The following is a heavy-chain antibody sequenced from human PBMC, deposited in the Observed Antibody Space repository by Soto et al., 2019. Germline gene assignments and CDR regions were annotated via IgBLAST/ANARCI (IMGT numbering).Heavy chain of an antibody. CDR1: GYTFINFG. D-gene: IGHD4-4*01. CDR2: IRGYNGDT. V-gene: IGHV1-18*04. CDR3: ASGRHRNTEY. Sequence: QVQLVQSGGEVKKPGASVRVSCKTSGYTFINFGITWVRQAPGQGLEWVGKIRGYNGDTNYAPKLQGRVTMTTSTSSSAAYLDLRTLSSHDTAVYCCASGRHRNTEYWGKGNLVTV. J-gene: IGHJ4*02.